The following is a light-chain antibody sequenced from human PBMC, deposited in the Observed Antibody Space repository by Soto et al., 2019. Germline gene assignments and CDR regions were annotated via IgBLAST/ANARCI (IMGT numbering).Light chain of an antibody. CDR2: DAS. CDR1: QSISSY. J-gene: IGKJ2*01. Sequence: DIPMTQSPSSLCACVGDRVTITCRASQSISSYLNWYQKKPGKAPKLLIYDASSLESGVPSRFSGSGSGTELTLTISSLQTDDFANYYCQQYNSYSRSTFGQGTNVDIK. CDR3: QQYNSYSRST. V-gene: IGKV1-5*01.